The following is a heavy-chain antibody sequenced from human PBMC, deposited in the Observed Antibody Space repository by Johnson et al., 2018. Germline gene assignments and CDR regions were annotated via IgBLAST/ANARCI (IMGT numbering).Heavy chain of an antibody. CDR2: ISYDGTTK. CDR3: ARDRDAFDV. Sequence: QVQLVESGGGVVQPGRSLRLSCAASGFTFSSYVIHWVRQAPGKGLEWVALISYDGTTKYYADSVKGRFTISRDNSRNPLYRQMDSLQTEDTAVYYCARDRDAFDVWGQGTMVTVSS. CDR1: GFTFSSYV. V-gene: IGHV3-30-3*01. J-gene: IGHJ3*01.